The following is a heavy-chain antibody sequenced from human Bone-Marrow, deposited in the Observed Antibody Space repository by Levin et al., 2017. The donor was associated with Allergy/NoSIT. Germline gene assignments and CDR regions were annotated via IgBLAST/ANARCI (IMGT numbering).Heavy chain of an antibody. D-gene: IGHD6-13*01. CDR3: ARDETFNSWHTGWFDP. CDR1: GGSINNTNHY. CDR2: MFAGGAA. V-gene: IGHV4-61*02. Sequence: SCPVSGGSINNTNHYWSWLRQPAGKGLEWIGRMFAGGAATYNRSLRSRVTISIDTSKNQFSLKLTSVTAADTAVYYCARDETFNSWHTGWFDPWGQGTLVTVSS. J-gene: IGHJ5*02.